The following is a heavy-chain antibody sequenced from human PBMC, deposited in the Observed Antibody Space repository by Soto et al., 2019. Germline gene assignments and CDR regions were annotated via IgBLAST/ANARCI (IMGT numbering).Heavy chain of an antibody. CDR3: ARTDFPVTSTFDY. J-gene: IGHJ4*02. CDR1: GGTFSSYA. V-gene: IGHV1-69*13. CDR2: IIPIFGTA. Sequence: ASVKVSCKASGGTFSSYAISWVRQAPGQGLEWMGGIIPIFGTANYAQKFQGRVTITADESTSTAYMELSSLRSEDTAVYYCARTDFPVTSTFDYWGQGTLVTVSS. D-gene: IGHD2-21*02.